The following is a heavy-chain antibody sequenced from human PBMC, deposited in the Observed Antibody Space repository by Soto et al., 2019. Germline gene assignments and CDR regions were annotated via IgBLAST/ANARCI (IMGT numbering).Heavy chain of an antibody. V-gene: IGHV1-18*01. D-gene: IGHD1-1*01. CDR2: ISAHNGNT. J-gene: IGHJ4*02. CDR3: ARGRYGDY. CDR1: GYAFTTYG. Sequence: QVHLVQSGAEVKKPGASVKVSCKGSGYAFTTYGITWVRQAPGQGLEWMGWISAHNGNTNYAQKLQGRVTVTRDTSTSTAYMELRSLRSDDPAVYYCARGRYGDYWGQGARVTVSS.